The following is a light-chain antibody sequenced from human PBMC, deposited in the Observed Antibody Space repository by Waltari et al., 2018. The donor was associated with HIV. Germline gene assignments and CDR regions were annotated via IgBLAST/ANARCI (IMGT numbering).Light chain of an antibody. Sequence: VMTQSPAALALFPGERATLSCRASQTVSRDLAWYQQKPGQAPRLLIYGSTTRATDVPARFSGSGSGTEFTLIISSLQPEDFAVYYCQHYTNWPLTFGGGTKVEIK. CDR1: QTVSRD. CDR3: QHYTNWPLT. J-gene: IGKJ4*01. CDR2: GST. V-gene: IGKV3-15*01.